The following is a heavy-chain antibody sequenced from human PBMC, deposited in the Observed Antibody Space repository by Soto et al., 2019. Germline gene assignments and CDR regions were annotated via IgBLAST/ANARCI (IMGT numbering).Heavy chain of an antibody. CDR2: IYPGDSNI. CDR1: GFTFNYYG. V-gene: IGHV5-51*01. CDR3: ARYGSGIGMVV. J-gene: IGHJ6*02. Sequence: PGGSLRLSCAASGFTFNYYGMHWVRQVPGKGLEWMGIIYPGDSNIRYSPSFQGQVTISADKSISTAYLQWSSLKASDTAMYYCARYGSGIGMVVWGQGTTVTVSS. D-gene: IGHD3-10*01.